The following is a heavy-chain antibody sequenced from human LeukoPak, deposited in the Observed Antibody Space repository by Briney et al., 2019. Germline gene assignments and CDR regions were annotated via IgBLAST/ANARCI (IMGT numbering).Heavy chain of an antibody. D-gene: IGHD3-22*01. CDR3: AKDGSSGYYYFDY. Sequence: AGGSLRLSCAASGFTFSSYGMSWVRQAPGKGLEWVSAISGSGSSTYYADSVKGRFTISRDNSKNTLYLQMNSLRAEDTAVYYCAKDGSSGYYYFDYWGQGTLVTVSS. V-gene: IGHV3-23*01. J-gene: IGHJ4*02. CDR1: GFTFSSYG. CDR2: ISGSGSST.